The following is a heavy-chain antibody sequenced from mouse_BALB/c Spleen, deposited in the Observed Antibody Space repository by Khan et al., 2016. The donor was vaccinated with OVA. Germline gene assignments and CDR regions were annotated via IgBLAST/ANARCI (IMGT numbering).Heavy chain of an antibody. D-gene: IGHD2-3*01. CDR2: INPANGNT. CDR3: AHPSYDPRYFDV. J-gene: IGHJ1*01. V-gene: IGHV14-3*02. CDR1: GFNIKNTY. Sequence: IQLVQSGAELVKPGASVKLSCTASGFNIKNTYMHWVNQRPEQGLEWIGRINPANGNTNYDPKFQGKATITADTSSNTAYLQLSSLTSEDTAVYCCAHPSYDPRYFDVWGAGTTVTVSS.